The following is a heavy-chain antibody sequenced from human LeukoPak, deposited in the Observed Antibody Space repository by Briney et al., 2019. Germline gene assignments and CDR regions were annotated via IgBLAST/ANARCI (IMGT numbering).Heavy chain of an antibody. J-gene: IGHJ4*02. V-gene: IGHV1-8*01. D-gene: IGHD5-12*01. CDR1: GYTFTSYD. CDR3: ARMQTAYSGYDLSN. CDR2: MNPNSGNT. Sequence: GASVKVSCKASGYTFTSYDINWVRQATGQGLEWMGWMNPNSGNTGYAQKFQGRVTMTRNTSISTAYMELSSLRSEDTAVYYCARMQTAYSGYDLSNWGQGTLVTVSS.